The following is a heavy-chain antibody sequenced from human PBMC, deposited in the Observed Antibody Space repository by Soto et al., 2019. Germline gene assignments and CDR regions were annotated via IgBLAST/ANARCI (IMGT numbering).Heavy chain of an antibody. CDR2: IYHSGST. D-gene: IGHD5-12*01. CDR1: GGSISSSNW. Sequence: SETLSLTCAVSGGSISSSNWWSWVRQPPGKGLEWIGEIYHSGSTNYNPSLKSRVTISRDTSKNQISLKLSSVTAADTAVYYCARDNIVSKGYGMDVWGQGTTVTVSS. CDR3: ARDNIVSKGYGMDV. V-gene: IGHV4-4*02. J-gene: IGHJ6*02.